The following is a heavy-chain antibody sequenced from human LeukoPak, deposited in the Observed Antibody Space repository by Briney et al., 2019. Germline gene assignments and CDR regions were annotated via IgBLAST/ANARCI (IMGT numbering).Heavy chain of an antibody. V-gene: IGHV4-4*02. Sequence: SGTLSLTCAISGGSISSSNWWSWVSQPPGKGLEWIGDIYHSGSTNYSPSLKSRVTISVDKSKNQFSLKVTSVTAADTAVYYCARVSSGSYYLDSWGQGTLVTVSS. D-gene: IGHD1-26*01. CDR1: GGSISSSNW. CDR2: IYHSGST. J-gene: IGHJ4*02. CDR3: ARVSSGSYYLDS.